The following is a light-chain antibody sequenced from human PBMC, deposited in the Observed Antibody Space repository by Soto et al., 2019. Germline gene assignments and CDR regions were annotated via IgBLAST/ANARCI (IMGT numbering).Light chain of an antibody. J-gene: IGKJ1*01. CDR2: GVS. CDR1: QSVSSTY. CDR3: QQYDSSPWT. V-gene: IGKV3-20*01. Sequence: EIVLAQSPGTLSLSPGERATLSCRASQSVSSTYLAWYQQKPGQAPRLLIYGVSSRATGIPDRFSGSGSGTDFTLTISRQEPEDFAVYYCQQYDSSPWTFGQGTKVDIK.